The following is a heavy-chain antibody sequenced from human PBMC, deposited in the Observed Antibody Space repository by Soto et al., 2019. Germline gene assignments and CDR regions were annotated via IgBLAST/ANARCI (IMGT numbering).Heavy chain of an antibody. CDR1: GGSISSGGYY. CDR3: ARHRRIAAAGKYYYYYMDV. J-gene: IGHJ6*03. V-gene: IGHV4-31*03. CDR2: IYYSGST. Sequence: PSETLSLTCTVSGGSISSGGYYWSWIRQHPGKGLEWIGYIYYSGSTYYNPSLKSRVTISVDTSKNQFSLKLSSVTAADTAVYYFARHRRIAAAGKYYYYYMDVWGKGTTVTVSS. D-gene: IGHD6-13*01.